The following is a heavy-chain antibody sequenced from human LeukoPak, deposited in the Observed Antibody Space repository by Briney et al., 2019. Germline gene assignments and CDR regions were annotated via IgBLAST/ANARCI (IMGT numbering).Heavy chain of an antibody. CDR1: GGSISSSSYY. D-gene: IGHD2-2*01. J-gene: IGHJ4*02. V-gene: IGHV4-39*01. CDR3: ARRYCSSTSCSTIDY. CDR2: IYYSGST. Sequence: PSETLSLTCTVSGGSISSSSYYWGWIRQPPGKGLEWIGSIYYSGSTYYNPSLKSRVTISVDTSKNQFSLKLSSVTAADTAVYYCARRYCSSTSCSTIDYWGQGTLVTVSS.